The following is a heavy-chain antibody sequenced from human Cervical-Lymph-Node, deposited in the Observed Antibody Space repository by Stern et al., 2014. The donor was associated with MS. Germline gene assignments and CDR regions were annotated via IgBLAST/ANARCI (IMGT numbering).Heavy chain of an antibody. Sequence: VHLVESGAEMRKPGASVKVSCKASGYTFTSYYIHWVRQAPGQGPEWMGIVAPAGDSTIYAQKFQGRVNMTRDTSTRTVYMELSSLRSDTAVYFCARSANPTILAGLHPWGQGTQVTVSS. CDR1: GYTFTSYY. CDR2: VAPAGDST. CDR3: ARSANPTILAGLHP. V-gene: IGHV1-46*03. J-gene: IGHJ5*02. D-gene: IGHD5-12*01.